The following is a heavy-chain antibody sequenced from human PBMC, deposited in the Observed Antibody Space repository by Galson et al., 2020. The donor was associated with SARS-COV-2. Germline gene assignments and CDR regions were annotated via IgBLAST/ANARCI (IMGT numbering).Heavy chain of an antibody. CDR1: GYNLLHYV. V-gene: IGHV1-3*01. Sequence: SVKVSCKASGYNLLHYVIHWVRQAPAQSLEWMGWVNAANGDTRYSQPFQGRVTITRDPSANPAYMELRSLTSEDTALYYCARALHSSSWSVHQYFCDYWGQGTLVTVSS. J-gene: IGHJ4*02. CDR3: ARALHSSSWSVHQYFCDY. D-gene: IGHD6-13*01. CDR2: VNAANGDT.